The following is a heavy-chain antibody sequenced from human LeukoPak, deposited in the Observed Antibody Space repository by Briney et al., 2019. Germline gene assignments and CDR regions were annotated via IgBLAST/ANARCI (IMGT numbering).Heavy chain of an antibody. V-gene: IGHV3-21*01. CDR3: ALGYYDSSGYYQSAFDI. CDR2: ISSSGSYI. J-gene: IGHJ3*02. Sequence: GGSLRLSCAASGFTFSSYSMNWVRQAPGKGLEWVSFISSSGSYIYYADSVKGRLTISRDNAENSLYLQMNSLRAEDTAVYYCALGYYDSSGYYQSAFDIWGQGTMVTVSS. D-gene: IGHD3-22*01. CDR1: GFTFSSYS.